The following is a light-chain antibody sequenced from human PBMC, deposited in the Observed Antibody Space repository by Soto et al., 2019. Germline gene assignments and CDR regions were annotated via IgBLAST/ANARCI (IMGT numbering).Light chain of an antibody. CDR1: QSVGTY. CDR3: QQSSSTPQT. J-gene: IGKJ4*01. CDR2: VAS. V-gene: IGKV1-39*01. Sequence: DIQMTQSPSSLSASVGDRVTITCRVSQSVGTYLSWYQQKQGKAPKLLINVASTLQSGVPSRFSGSGSGTDFTLAISSLQPEDFATYYCQQSSSTPQTFGGGTRVEIK.